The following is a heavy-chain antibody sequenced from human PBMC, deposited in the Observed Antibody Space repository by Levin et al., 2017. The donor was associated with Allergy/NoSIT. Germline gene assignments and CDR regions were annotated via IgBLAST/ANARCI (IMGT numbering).Heavy chain of an antibody. CDR1: GFTFSSYA. CDR3: ANEPGMVRGLNWFDP. J-gene: IGHJ5*02. D-gene: IGHD3-10*01. CDR2: ISGSGGST. V-gene: IGHV3-23*01. Sequence: GESLKISCAASGFTFSSYAMSWVRQAPGKGLEWVSAISGSGGSTYYADSVKGRFTISRDNSKNTLYLQMNSLRAEDTAVYYCANEPGMVRGLNWFDPWGQGTLVTVSS.